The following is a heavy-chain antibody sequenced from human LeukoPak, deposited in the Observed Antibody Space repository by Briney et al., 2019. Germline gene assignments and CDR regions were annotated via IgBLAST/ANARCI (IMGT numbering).Heavy chain of an antibody. J-gene: IGHJ3*02. CDR1: GFTFSSYA. CDR2: ISGSGGST. Sequence: GGSLRLSCAASGFTFSSYAMSWVRQAPGKGLERVSAISGSGGSTYYADSVKGRFTISRDNSKNTLYLQMNSLRAEDTAVYYCAKDRSSWLVVYAFDIWGQGTMVTVSS. V-gene: IGHV3-23*01. D-gene: IGHD6-13*01. CDR3: AKDRSSWLVVYAFDI.